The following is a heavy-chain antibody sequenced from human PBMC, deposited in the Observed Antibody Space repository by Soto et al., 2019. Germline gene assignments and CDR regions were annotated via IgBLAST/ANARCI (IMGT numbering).Heavy chain of an antibody. CDR1: GASISSRGFY. J-gene: IGHJ4*02. CDR2: ISYIGST. D-gene: IGHD4-17*01. Sequence: QVQLQESGPGLVKPSQTLSLTCPVSGASISSRGFYWTWLRQLPGKGLEWFGYISYIGSTNYSPSLKSRLNISIDTSDNHFSLKLTSVTAADTAVYYCARQSTVTGNYYFDSWGQGTLVTVAT. CDR3: ARQSTVTGNYYFDS. V-gene: IGHV4-31*03.